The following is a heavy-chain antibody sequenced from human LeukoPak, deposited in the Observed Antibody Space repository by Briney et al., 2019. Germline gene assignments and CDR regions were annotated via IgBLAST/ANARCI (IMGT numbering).Heavy chain of an antibody. CDR1: GLTFSTYA. Sequence: RPGGSLRLSCAASGLTFSTYAMSWVRQAPGKGLEWVSSISGSGGGTYYADSVKGRFTISRDNSKNSLFLQMNNLRAEDTAVYYCSKRGAYYFDYWGQGTLVTVSS. D-gene: IGHD1-26*01. CDR3: SKRGAYYFDY. CDR2: ISGSGGGT. J-gene: IGHJ4*02. V-gene: IGHV3-23*01.